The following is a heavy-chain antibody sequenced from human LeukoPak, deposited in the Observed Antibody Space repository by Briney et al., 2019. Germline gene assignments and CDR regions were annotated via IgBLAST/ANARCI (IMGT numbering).Heavy chain of an antibody. CDR3: ARAAREGGYYYYYYMDV. Sequence: PSETLSLTCAVYGGSFSGYYWSWIRQPPGKGLEWIGEINHSGSTNYNPSLKSRVTISVDTSNNQFSLKLSSVTAADTAVYYCARAAREGGYYYYYYMDVWGKGTTVTVPS. CDR1: GGSFSGYY. CDR2: INHSGST. V-gene: IGHV4-34*01. D-gene: IGHD6-6*01. J-gene: IGHJ6*03.